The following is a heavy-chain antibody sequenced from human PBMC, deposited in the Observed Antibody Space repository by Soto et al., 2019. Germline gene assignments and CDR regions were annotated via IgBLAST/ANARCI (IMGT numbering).Heavy chain of an antibody. CDR3: VKDVWDV. CDR2: INNDGGGT. CDR1: GFSFNSYT. V-gene: IGHV3-23*01. J-gene: IGHJ6*02. Sequence: EVHLLESGGGLVQPGGSLRLSCAASGFSFNSYTMNWVRQSPGGGLEWVANINNDGGGTHYLDSVKGRFTISRDNSKNTLSLQMNSLRVEDTAIYYCVKDVWDVWGQGTTVAVSS.